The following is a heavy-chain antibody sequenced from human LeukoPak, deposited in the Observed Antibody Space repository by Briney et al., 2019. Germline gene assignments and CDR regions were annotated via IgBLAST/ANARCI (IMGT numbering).Heavy chain of an antibody. J-gene: IGHJ4*02. CDR2: IYHSGRT. V-gene: IGHV4-4*02. Sequence: IGEIYHSGRTNYNPSLKSRVTMSVDKSKDQFSLKVSSVTAADTAVYYCAGRISDFSSDYWGQGTLVTVSS. CDR3: AGRISDFSSDY. D-gene: IGHD3-3*01.